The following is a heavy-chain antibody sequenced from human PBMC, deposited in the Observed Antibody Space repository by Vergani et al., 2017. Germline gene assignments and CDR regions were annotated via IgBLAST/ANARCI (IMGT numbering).Heavy chain of an antibody. D-gene: IGHD1-7*01. CDR3: AKGGHWNYDFDY. V-gene: IGHV3-30*18. J-gene: IGHJ4*02. Sequence: QVQLVESGGGVVQPGRSLRLSCAVSGFTFSSYGMHWVRQAPGKGLEWVAVISDDGSNKFYTDSVKGRFSISRDNSKNTLYLKMNSLRAEDTAVYYCAKGGHWNYDFDYWAQGTLVTVSS. CDR1: GFTFSSYG. CDR2: ISDDGSNK.